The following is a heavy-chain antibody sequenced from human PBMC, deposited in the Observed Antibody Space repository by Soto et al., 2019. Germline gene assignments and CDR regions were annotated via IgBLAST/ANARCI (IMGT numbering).Heavy chain of an antibody. CDR2: IKSKTDGGTT. J-gene: IGHJ3*02. CDR3: TTGLVRGRGAFDI. Sequence: EVQLVESGGGLVKPGGSLRLSCAASGFTFSNAWMSWVRQAPGKGLEWVGRIKSKTDGGTTDYAAPVKGRFTISRDDSKNTLYLQMNSLKTEDTAVYYCTTGLVRGRGAFDIWGQGTIVTVSS. D-gene: IGHD3-10*01. CDR1: GFTFSNAW. V-gene: IGHV3-15*01.